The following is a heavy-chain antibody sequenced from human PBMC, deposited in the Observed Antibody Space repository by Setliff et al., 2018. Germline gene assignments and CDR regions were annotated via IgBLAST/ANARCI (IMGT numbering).Heavy chain of an antibody. CDR1: GFTLSGYY. V-gene: IGHV3-11*04. Sequence: PGGSLRLSCVASGFTLSGYYMAWVRQSPGKGLEWISYISNGGGSFEYYADSVKGRFTISRDYAKNSLYLQVNSLRAEDTAVYYCVRDWRHKAMDVWGQGTTVTVSS. J-gene: IGHJ6*02. D-gene: IGHD2-21*01. CDR3: VRDWRHKAMDV. CDR2: ISNGGGSFE.